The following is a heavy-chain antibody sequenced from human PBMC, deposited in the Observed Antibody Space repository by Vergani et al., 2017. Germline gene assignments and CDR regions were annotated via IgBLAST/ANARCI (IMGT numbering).Heavy chain of an antibody. J-gene: IGHJ4*02. V-gene: IGHV3-20*04. Sequence: EVQLVESGGGVVRPGGSLRLSCAASGFTFDDYGMSWVRQAPGKGLEWVSGINWNGGSTGYADSVKGRFTISRDNSKNTLYLQMNSLRAEDTALYYCAKDWSWGRYSTAYFDYWGQGTLVTVSS. CDR3: AKDWSWGRYSTAYFDY. CDR2: INWNGGST. D-gene: IGHD3-16*01. CDR1: GFTFDDYG.